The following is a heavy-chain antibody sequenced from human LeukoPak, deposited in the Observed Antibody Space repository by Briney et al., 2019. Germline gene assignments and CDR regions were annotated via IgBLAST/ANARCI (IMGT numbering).Heavy chain of an antibody. CDR1: GGSISSSSYY. J-gene: IGHJ4*02. Sequence: PSETLSLTCTVSGGSISSSSYYWGWIRQPPGKGLEWIGSIYYSGSTYYNPSLKSRVTISVDTSKNQFSLKLSSVTAADTAVYYCARHKWYPFDYWGQGTLVTVSS. V-gene: IGHV4-39*01. D-gene: IGHD2-2*01. CDR2: IYYSGST. CDR3: ARHKWYPFDY.